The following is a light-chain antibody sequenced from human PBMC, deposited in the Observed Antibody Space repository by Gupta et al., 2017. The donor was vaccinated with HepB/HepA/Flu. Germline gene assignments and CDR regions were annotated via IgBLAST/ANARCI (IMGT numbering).Light chain of an antibody. J-gene: IGKJ3*01. V-gene: IGKV4-1*01. CDR1: QSVLHSSNNMNY. CDR2: WAS. CDR3: QQYYSRPLT. Sequence: DIVMTQSPDSLAVSLGERATIDCKSSQSVLHSSNNMNYLAWYQQKPGQPPKLLIYWASTRQSGVPERFSGSGSGTDFTLTISSLQAEDVAVYYCQQYYSRPLTFGPGTKVDIK.